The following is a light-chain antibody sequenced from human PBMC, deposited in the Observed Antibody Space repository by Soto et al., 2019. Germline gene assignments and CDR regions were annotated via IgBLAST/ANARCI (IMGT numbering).Light chain of an antibody. CDR1: SSDVGGCKF. J-gene: IGLJ1*01. CDR3: TSCAGSNNPYV. CDR2: EVY. Sequence: QSVLTQPPSASGSPGQSVTISCTGTSSDVGGCKFVSWYQQYPGKAPRLIIYEVYKRPSGVPDRFSGSKSGNTASLTVSGLQAEDEADYYCTSCAGSNNPYVFGTGTKLTVL. V-gene: IGLV2-8*01.